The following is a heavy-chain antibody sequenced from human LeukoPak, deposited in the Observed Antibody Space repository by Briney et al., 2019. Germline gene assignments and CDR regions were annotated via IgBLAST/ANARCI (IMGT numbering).Heavy chain of an antibody. J-gene: IGHJ4*02. CDR1: GGTFSSYA. CDR2: ISAYNGNT. D-gene: IGHD4-17*01. CDR3: ARDSYGDLQAQSYDY. Sequence: GASVKVSCKASGGTFSSYAISWVRQAPGQGLEWMGWISAYNGNTNYAQKLQGRVTMTTDTSTSTAYMELRSLRSEDTAVYYCARDSYGDLQAQSYDYWGQGTLVTVSS. V-gene: IGHV1-18*01.